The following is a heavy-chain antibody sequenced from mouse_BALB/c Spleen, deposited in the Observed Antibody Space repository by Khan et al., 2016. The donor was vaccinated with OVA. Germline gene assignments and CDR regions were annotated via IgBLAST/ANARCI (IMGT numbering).Heavy chain of an antibody. CDR3: ARGGRFAY. CDR2: ISTYYGDA. J-gene: IGHJ3*01. V-gene: IGHV1S137*01. CDR1: GYTFTDYA. D-gene: IGHD1-1*02. Sequence: QVQLQQSGAELVRPGVSVKISCKGSGYTFTDYAMHWVKQSHAKSLEWIGVISTYYGDADYNQTFKGKATLTVDTSSSTAYMELARLTSEDSAIYYCARGGRFAYWGQGTLVTVSA.